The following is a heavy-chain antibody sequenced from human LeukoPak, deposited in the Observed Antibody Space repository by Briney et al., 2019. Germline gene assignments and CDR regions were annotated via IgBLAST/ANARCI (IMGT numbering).Heavy chain of an antibody. J-gene: IGHJ5*02. D-gene: IGHD3-10*01. V-gene: IGHV4-59*01. CDR3: ARSYSSGSYYSPFDP. CDR1: GGSLNSFY. CDR2: IYHKGNT. Sequence: PSETLSLPCTVSGGSLNSFYWSWIRQPPGKGLEWIGYIYHKGNTNYSPSLTSRVTISLDTSKNQFSLKLSSLTAADTAVYYCARSYSSGSYYSPFDPWGQGTLVTVSS.